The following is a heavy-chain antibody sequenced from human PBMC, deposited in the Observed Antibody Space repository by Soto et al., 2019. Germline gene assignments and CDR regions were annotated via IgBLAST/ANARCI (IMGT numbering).Heavy chain of an antibody. CDR3: ATRIAARLVDY. D-gene: IGHD6-6*01. CDR1: GGSFSGYY. Sequence: PSETLSLTCAVYGGSFSGYYWSWIRQPPGKGLEWIGEINHSGSTNYNPSLKSRVTISLDTSKNQFSLKLSSLTAADTAVYYCATRIAARLVDYWGQGTLVTVSS. V-gene: IGHV4-34*01. J-gene: IGHJ4*02. CDR2: INHSGST.